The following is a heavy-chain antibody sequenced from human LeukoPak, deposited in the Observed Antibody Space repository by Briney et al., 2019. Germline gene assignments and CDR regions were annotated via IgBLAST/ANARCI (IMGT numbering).Heavy chain of an antibody. J-gene: IGHJ5*02. D-gene: IGHD6-13*01. CDR3: ARNLAAAAVGFDP. V-gene: IGHV6-1*01. CDR1: GDSVSSNSAA. CDR2: TYYRSKWYN. Sequence: SQTLSLTCALSGDSVSSNSAAWSWIRQSPSRGLEWPGRTYYRSKWYNDYAVSVKSRITINPDTSKNQFSLQLNSVTPEDTAVYYCARNLAAAAVGFDPWGQGTLVTVSS.